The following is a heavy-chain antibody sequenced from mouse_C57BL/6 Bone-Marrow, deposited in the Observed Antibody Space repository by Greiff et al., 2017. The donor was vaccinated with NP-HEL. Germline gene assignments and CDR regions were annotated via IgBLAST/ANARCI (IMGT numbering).Heavy chain of an antibody. J-gene: IGHJ2*01. D-gene: IGHD1-1*01. Sequence: VQLQQPGAELVRPGSSVKLSCKASGYTFTSYWMHWVKQRPIQGLEWIGNIDPSDSETHYNQKFKDKATLTVDKSSSTAYMQLSSLTSEESAVYYCARHGSSYGDFDYWGKGTTLTVSS. CDR1: GYTFTSYW. V-gene: IGHV1-52*01. CDR2: IDPSDSET. CDR3: ARHGSSYGDFDY.